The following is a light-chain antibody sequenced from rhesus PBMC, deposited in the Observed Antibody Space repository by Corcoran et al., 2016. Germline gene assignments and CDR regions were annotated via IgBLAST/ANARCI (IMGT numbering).Light chain of an antibody. CDR2: GAS. Sequence: ETVVTQSPATVSLSPGERATLSCRARQNVGRYLAWYQQKPGQAPRLLISGASSRAPGFPDRFRGSGSGKDVTLTISGLEPEDVGVYYCQESSDLLTFGQGTKVEIK. CDR1: QNVGRY. J-gene: IGKJ1*01. CDR3: QESSDLLT. V-gene: IGKV3-24*04.